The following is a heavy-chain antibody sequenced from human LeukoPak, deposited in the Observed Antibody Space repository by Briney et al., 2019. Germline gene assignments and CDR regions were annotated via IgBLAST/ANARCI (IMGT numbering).Heavy chain of an antibody. Sequence: QPGGSLKLSCAASGFTFSSYGMHWVRQAPGKGLEWVAFIRYDGGNKYYADSVKGRFTISRDNSKNTLYLQMNSLRAEDTAVYYCAKLAITMVRGVIISPNYYFDYWGQGTLVTVPS. V-gene: IGHV3-30*02. CDR1: GFTFSSYG. J-gene: IGHJ4*02. CDR2: IRYDGGNK. CDR3: AKLAITMVRGVIISPNYYFDY. D-gene: IGHD3-10*01.